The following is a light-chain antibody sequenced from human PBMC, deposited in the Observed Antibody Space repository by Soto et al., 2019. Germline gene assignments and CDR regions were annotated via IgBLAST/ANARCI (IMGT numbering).Light chain of an antibody. V-gene: IGLV4-69*02. Sequence: QLVLTQSPSASASLGASVKLTCTLGSGRSSYTIAWHQQQPEKGPRYLMKLNSDGSHSKGDGIPDRFSGSSSGAERYLTISSLQSEDEADYYCQTWGTGFRVFGGGTKVTVL. CDR2: LNSDGSH. CDR3: QTWGTGFRV. CDR1: SGRSSYT. J-gene: IGLJ3*02.